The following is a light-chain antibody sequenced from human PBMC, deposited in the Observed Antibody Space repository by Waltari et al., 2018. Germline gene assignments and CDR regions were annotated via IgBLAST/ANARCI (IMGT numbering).Light chain of an antibody. J-gene: IGKJ2*01. CDR1: PSISTN. V-gene: IGKV3-15*01. CDR3: QQYDKWLRYS. CDR2: GAS. Sequence: IVMTQSPATLSVSPGERATLSCRPSPSISTNLAWFQEKPGQAPRLLIYGASTRATGVPARFSGSGSGTYFTLVISSLQSEDFAVYYCQQYDKWLRYSFGQGTKLEIK.